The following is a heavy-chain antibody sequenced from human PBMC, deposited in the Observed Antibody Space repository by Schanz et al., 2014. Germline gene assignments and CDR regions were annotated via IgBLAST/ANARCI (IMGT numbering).Heavy chain of an antibody. CDR1: GFTFSGYS. CDR3: ARDSDGDDGYRFWFDS. CDR2: ITGTGTV. D-gene: IGHD4-17*01. J-gene: IGHJ5*01. V-gene: IGHV3-48*01. Sequence: EVHLVESGGGLVQPGGSLRLSCAASGFTFSGYSMNWVRQAPGKGLEWISYITGTGTVMYADSVKGRFTISRDNGKNSLSLQMNSLRVEDTAIYYCARDSDGDDGYRFWFDSGGQGILVTVSS.